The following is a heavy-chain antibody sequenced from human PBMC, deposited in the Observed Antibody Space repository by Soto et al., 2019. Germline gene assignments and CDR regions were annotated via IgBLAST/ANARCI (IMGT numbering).Heavy chain of an antibody. CDR1: GFSLGSYG. CDR2: IGFDGKNE. J-gene: IGHJ4*02. D-gene: IGHD6-13*01. V-gene: IGHV3-33*01. CDR3: AREIGYSSTWPAY. Sequence: PGGSMRVSCDVSGFSLGSYGRHWVRQNPGKGLEWVAVIGFDGKNENYGDSVKGRFTVSRDNSRNTLYLQMNSLRVEDTAVYFCAREIGYSSTWPAYWGQGTLVTVSS.